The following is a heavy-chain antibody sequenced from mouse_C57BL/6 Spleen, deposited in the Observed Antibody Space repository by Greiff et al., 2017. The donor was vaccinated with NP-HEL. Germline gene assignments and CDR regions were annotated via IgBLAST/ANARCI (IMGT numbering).Heavy chain of an antibody. CDR1: GYTFTSYW. D-gene: IGHD2-4*01. CDR2: IDPSDSYT. J-gene: IGHJ2*01. V-gene: IGHV1-59*01. CDR3: AGYYDYDEDLFDY. Sequence: QVQLQQPGAELVRPGTSVKLSCKASGYTFTSYWMHWVKQRPGQGLEWIGVIDPSDSYTNYNQKFKGKATLTVDTSSSTAYMQLSSLTSEDSAVYYCAGYYDYDEDLFDYWGQGTTLTVSS.